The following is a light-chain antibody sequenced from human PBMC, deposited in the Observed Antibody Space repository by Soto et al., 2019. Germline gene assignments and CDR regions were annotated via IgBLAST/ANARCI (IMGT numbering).Light chain of an antibody. J-gene: IGKJ4*01. Sequence: EIVLTQSPGTLSLSPGERATLSGRASQSGSSRSLTWYQQKPGQAPRLLIYGASSRATGIPDRFSGSGSGTEFTLTISRVEPEDFAVYYCQQHINWPLTFGGGTKV. CDR2: GAS. CDR1: QSGSSRS. V-gene: IGKV3D-20*02. CDR3: QQHINWPLT.